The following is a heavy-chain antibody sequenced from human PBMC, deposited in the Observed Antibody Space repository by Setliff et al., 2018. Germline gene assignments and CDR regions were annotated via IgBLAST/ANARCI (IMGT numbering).Heavy chain of an antibody. CDR2: INHRGST. CDR3: ARTGTYRYFDY. V-gene: IGHV4-34*01. CDR1: GGTFSDYY. D-gene: IGHD1-26*01. J-gene: IGHJ4*02. Sequence: SETLSLTCAAYGGTFSDYYWTWIRQPPGKGLEWIGEINHRGSTNYNPSLKSRATISIDTSNNQFSLKLSSVTAADTAVYYCARTGTYRYFDYWGQGALVTSPQ.